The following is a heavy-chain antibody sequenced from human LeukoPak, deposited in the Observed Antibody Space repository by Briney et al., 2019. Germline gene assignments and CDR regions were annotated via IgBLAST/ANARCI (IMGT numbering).Heavy chain of an antibody. Sequence: SVKVSCKASGGTFSSYAISWVRQAPGQGREWMGRIIPILGIANYAQKFQGRVTITADKSTSTAYMELSSLRSEDTAVYYCARDPPREFYYDSSGGFMDVWGQGTTVTVSS. V-gene: IGHV1-69*04. D-gene: IGHD3-22*01. CDR2: IIPILGIA. J-gene: IGHJ6*02. CDR1: GGTFSSYA. CDR3: ARDPPREFYYDSSGGFMDV.